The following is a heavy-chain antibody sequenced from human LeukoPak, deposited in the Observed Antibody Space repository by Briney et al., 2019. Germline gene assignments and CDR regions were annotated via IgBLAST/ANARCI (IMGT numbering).Heavy chain of an antibody. D-gene: IGHD6-6*01. Sequence: GGSLRLSCAASGFTFSSYAMHWVRQAPGKGLEWVAVISYDGSNKYYADSVRGRFSISRDNAKNTLYLQMNSLRAEDTAVYYCARGLSGYASSLGYWGQGTLVTVSA. CDR2: ISYDGSNK. V-gene: IGHV3-30*04. CDR3: ARGLSGYASSLGY. J-gene: IGHJ4*02. CDR1: GFTFSSYA.